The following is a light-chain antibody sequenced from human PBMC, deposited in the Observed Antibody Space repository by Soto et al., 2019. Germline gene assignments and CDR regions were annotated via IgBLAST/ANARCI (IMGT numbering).Light chain of an antibody. V-gene: IGLV2-14*01. Sequence: QSVLTQPASVSGSPGQSITISCTGTNSDVGNYIYVSWYQQHPGKAPKIIIYEVTNRPSGVSNRFSGSKSGNTASLTISGLQAEDDADYYCSSFTSRFTFNYIFGTGTKVTVL. J-gene: IGLJ1*01. CDR1: NSDVGNYIY. CDR3: SSFTSRFTFNYI. CDR2: EVT.